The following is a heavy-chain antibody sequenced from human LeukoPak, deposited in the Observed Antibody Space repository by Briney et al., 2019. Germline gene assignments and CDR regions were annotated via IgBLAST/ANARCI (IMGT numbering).Heavy chain of an antibody. CDR3: ARVQRTYYDFWSGYSTGFDP. CDR2: INPSGGST. V-gene: IGHV1-46*01. D-gene: IGHD3-3*01. J-gene: IGHJ5*02. Sequence: GASVKVSFTASGYTFTSYYMHWVRQAPGQGLEWMGIINPSGGSTSYAQKFQGRVTMTRDTSTSTVYMELSSLRSEDTAVYYCARVQRTYYDFWSGYSTGFDPWGQGTLVTVSS. CDR1: GYTFTSYY.